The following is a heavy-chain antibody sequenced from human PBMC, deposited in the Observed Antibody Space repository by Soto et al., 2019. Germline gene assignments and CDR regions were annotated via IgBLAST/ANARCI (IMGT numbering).Heavy chain of an antibody. CDR3: ERESIVGASHAFDY. CDR1: GFTVSSNY. Sequence: GGSLRLSCAASGFTVSSNYMSWVRQAPGKGLEWVSIIYSGGSTYYADSVKGRFTISRDNSKNTLYLQMHSLRAEDTAVYYCERESIVGASHAFDYAGQGTVSTVSS. J-gene: IGHJ4*02. V-gene: IGHV3-66*01. D-gene: IGHD1-26*01. CDR2: IYSGGST.